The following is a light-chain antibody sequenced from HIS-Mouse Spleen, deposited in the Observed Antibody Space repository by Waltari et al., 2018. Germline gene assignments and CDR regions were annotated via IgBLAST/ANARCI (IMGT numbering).Light chain of an antibody. Sequence: QSALTQPASVSGSPGQSITISCTGTSSAVGGYNYVSWYQQHPGKAPKLMIYDVSNRPSGVSNRFSGSKSGNTASLTISGLQAEDEADYYCSSYTSSSTDVVFGGGTKLTVL. CDR1: SSAVGGYNY. V-gene: IGLV2-14*03. CDR2: DVS. CDR3: SSYTSSSTDVV. J-gene: IGLJ2*01.